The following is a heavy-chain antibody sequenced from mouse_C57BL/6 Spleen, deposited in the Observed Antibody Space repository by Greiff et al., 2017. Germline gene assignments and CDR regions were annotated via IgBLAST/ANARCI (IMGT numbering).Heavy chain of an antibody. CDR3: ADDGNFYYAMDY. D-gene: IGHD2-1*01. Sequence: QVQLQQSGAELVKPGASVKLSCKASGYTFTSYWMHWVKQRPGQGLEWIGMIHPNSGSTNYNEKFKSKATLTVDKSSSTAYMQLSSLTSEDSAVYYCADDGNFYYAMDYWGQGTSVTVSS. V-gene: IGHV1-64*01. CDR1: GYTFTSYW. J-gene: IGHJ4*01. CDR2: IHPNSGST.